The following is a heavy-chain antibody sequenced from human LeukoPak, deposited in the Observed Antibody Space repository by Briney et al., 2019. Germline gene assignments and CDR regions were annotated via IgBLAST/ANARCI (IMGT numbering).Heavy chain of an antibody. CDR3: GSGSYYNPFDY. CDR2: INHSGST. V-gene: IGHV4-34*01. D-gene: IGHD3-10*01. J-gene: IGHJ4*02. CDR1: GGSFSGYY. Sequence: PSETLSLTCAVYGGSFSGYYWSWVRQPPGKGLEWIGEINHSGSTNYNPSLKSRVTISVDTSKNQFSLKLSSVTAADTAVYYCGSGSYYNPFDYWGQGTLVTVSS.